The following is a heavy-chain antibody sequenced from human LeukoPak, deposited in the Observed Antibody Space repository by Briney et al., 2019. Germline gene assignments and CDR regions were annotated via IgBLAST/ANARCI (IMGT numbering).Heavy chain of an antibody. V-gene: IGHV5-51*01. J-gene: IGHJ3*02. D-gene: IGHD3-10*01. CDR2: IFPGDSDT. Sequence: GESLKISCKGSGYSFTSYWIGWVRQLPGKGLEWMGSIFPGDSDTRYSPSFQGRVTISADKSISPAYLQWSSLKASDTAMYDCARQGEYGSGSYYQLYAFDIWGQGTMVTVSS. CDR3: ARQGEYGSGSYYQLYAFDI. CDR1: GYSFTSYW.